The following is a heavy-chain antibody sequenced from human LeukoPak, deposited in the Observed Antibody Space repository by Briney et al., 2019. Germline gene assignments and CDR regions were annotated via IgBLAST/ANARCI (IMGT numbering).Heavy chain of an antibody. D-gene: IGHD6-19*01. Sequence: SETLSLTCAVDVGSFSGYYWSWIRQPPGKGLEWIGEINHSGSTNYNPSLKSRVTISVGTSKNQFSLKLSSVTAADTAVYYCARGGRQIGSSGWYRLYYFDYWGQGTLVTVSS. CDR2: INHSGST. CDR3: ARGGRQIGSSGWYRLYYFDY. V-gene: IGHV4-34*01. J-gene: IGHJ4*02. CDR1: VGSFSGYY.